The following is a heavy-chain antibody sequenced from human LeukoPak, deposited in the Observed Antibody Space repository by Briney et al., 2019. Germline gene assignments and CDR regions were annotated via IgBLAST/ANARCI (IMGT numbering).Heavy chain of an antibody. Sequence: GGSLRLSCAASGFTFTNYVMSWVRQAPGEGLEWVSTISASGGSTYYADSVKGRFTISRDNSKKTLFLQMKSLRAEDTALYYCAKLTYYDILTGWFDPWGQGTLVTVSS. D-gene: IGHD3-9*01. CDR2: ISASGGST. V-gene: IGHV3-23*01. CDR3: AKLTYYDILTGWFDP. CDR1: GFTFTNYV. J-gene: IGHJ5*02.